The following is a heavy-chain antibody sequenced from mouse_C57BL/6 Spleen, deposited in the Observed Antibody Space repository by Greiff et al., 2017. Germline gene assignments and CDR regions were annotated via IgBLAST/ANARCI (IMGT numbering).Heavy chain of an antibody. CDR1: GYTFTSYT. Sequence: QVQLKESGAELARPGASVKMSCKASGYTFTSYTMHWVKQRPGQGLEWIGYINPSSGYTKYNQKFKDKATLTADKSSSTAYMQLSSLTSEDSAVYYRARGHYDCWGQGTTLTVSS. J-gene: IGHJ2*01. CDR3: ARGHYDC. V-gene: IGHV1-4*01. CDR2: INPSSGYT. D-gene: IGHD1-2*01.